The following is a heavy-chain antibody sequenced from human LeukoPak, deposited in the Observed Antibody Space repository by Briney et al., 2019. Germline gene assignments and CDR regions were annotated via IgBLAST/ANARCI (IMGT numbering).Heavy chain of an antibody. CDR3: ARSIKPDYYYYMDV. J-gene: IGHJ6*03. CDR2: IYHSGNT. V-gene: IGHV4-38-2*02. CDR1: GYSISSGYY. Sequence: SETLSLTCTVSGYSISSGYYWGWIRQPPGKGLEWIANIYHSGNTYYNPSLKSRVTISVDTSKNQFSLKLSPVTAADTAVYYCARSIKPDYYYYMDVWGKGTTVTISS.